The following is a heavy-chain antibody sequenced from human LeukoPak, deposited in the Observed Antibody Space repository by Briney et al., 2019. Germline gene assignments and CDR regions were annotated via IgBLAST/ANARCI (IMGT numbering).Heavy chain of an antibody. Sequence: SETLSLTCTVSGASISGSGYYWGWIRQPPGKGLEWIGSIYHSGSTYYNPSLKSRVTISVDTSKNQFSLKLSSVTAADTAVYYCARGIHYYDSSGAWGQGTLVTVSS. J-gene: IGHJ5*02. V-gene: IGHV4-38-2*02. D-gene: IGHD3-22*01. CDR2: IYHSGST. CDR3: ARGIHYYDSSGA. CDR1: GASISGSGYY.